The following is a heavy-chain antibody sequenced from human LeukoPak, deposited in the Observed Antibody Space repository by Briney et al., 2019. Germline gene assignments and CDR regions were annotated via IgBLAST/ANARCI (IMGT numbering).Heavy chain of an antibody. D-gene: IGHD1-26*01. V-gene: IGHV3-72*01. CDR1: GFTFSDHY. CDR3: ARVGIVGATGYFDN. CDR2: IRNKANSCTT. J-gene: IGHJ4*02. Sequence: GGSLRLSCAASGFTFSDHYMDWVRQAPGKGLEWVGRIRNKANSCTTEYAASVKGRFIISRDDSKNSLYLRMNSLKTEDTGVYYCARVGIVGATGYFDNWGQGTLVTVSS.